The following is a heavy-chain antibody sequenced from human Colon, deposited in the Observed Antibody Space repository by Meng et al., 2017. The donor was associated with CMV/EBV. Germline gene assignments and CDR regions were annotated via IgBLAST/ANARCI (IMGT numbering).Heavy chain of an antibody. J-gene: IGHJ4*02. Sequence: ASVKVSCKASGYTFTGYKIHWVRQAPGQGLEWMGWINPNMGGTTYAQKFQGRVTVTRDTSISTVCMELNRLTSDDTAVYYCARAGDDYFDFWGQGTLVTVSS. V-gene: IGHV1-2*02. CDR1: GYTFTGYK. D-gene: IGHD5-24*01. CDR2: INPNMGGT. CDR3: ARAGDDYFDF.